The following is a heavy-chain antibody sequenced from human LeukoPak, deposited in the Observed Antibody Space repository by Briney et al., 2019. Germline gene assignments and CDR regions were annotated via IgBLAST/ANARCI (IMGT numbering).Heavy chain of an antibody. V-gene: IGHV5-51*01. J-gene: IGHJ4*02. Sequence: GESLKISCKGSGYSFTSYWIGWVRQMPGKGLEWMGIIYPGDSDTRYSPSFQGQVTISADKSISTAYLQWSSLKASDTAMYYCARDIGTSVVTSSFNYWGQGTLVTVSS. CDR3: ARDIGTSVVTSSFNY. CDR1: GYSFTSYW. D-gene: IGHD4-23*01. CDR2: IYPGDSDT.